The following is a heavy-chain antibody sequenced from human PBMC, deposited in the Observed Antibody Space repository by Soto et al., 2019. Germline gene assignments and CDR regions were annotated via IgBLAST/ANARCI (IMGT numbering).Heavy chain of an antibody. CDR1: GFTFSSYS. CDR3: ARDRILTEDYYYGMDV. Sequence: EVQLVESGGGLVKPGGSLRLSCAASGFTFSSYSMNWVRQAPGKGLEWVSSISSSSSYIYYADSVKGRFTISRDNAKNSLYLQMNSLRAEDTAVYYCARDRILTEDYYYGMDVWGQGTTVTVSS. J-gene: IGHJ6*02. V-gene: IGHV3-21*01. CDR2: ISSSSSYI. D-gene: IGHD3-9*01.